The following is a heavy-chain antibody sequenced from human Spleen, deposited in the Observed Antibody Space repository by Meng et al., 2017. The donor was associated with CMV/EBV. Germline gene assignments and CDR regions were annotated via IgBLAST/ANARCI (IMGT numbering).Heavy chain of an antibody. Sequence: GESLKISCTTSGFTFADYAMSWVRQAPGKGLEWVGFIRSKDYGGTAEYVASVKGRFTISRDDSKSIAYLQMNSLKTEDTAVYYCSRDDSSGWYLIGQPLDYWGQGTLVTVSS. V-gene: IGHV3-49*04. D-gene: IGHD6-19*01. CDR3: SRDDSSGWYLIGQPLDY. J-gene: IGHJ4*02. CDR2: IRSKDYGGTA. CDR1: GFTFADYA.